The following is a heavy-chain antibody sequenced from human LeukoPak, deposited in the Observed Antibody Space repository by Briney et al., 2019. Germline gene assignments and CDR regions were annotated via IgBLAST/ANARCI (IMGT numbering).Heavy chain of an antibody. Sequence: PGGSLRLSCAAPGFSFSGHWMRWVRQAPGKEPVWVSRVNNDGSSTNYADSVKGRFTISRDNAKNTLYLQMNSLRAEDTAVYYCARDSKLATIDNWGQGTLVTVSS. CDR3: ARDSKLATIDN. V-gene: IGHV3-74*01. D-gene: IGHD5-12*01. CDR2: VNNDGSST. J-gene: IGHJ4*02. CDR1: GFSFSGHW.